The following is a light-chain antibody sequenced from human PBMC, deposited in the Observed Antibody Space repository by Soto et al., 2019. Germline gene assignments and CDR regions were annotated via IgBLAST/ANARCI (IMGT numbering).Light chain of an antibody. CDR3: NSYTSDSTYV. CDR1: SSDIGIYNF. CDR2: NVY. J-gene: IGLJ1*01. Sequence: QSVLTQPASVSGSPGQSITIFCTGTSSDIGIYNFVSWYQQHPGKAPKLMIYNVYSRPSGVSSRFSGSKSGNTASLTISWLQAEDEADYYCNSYTSDSTYVFGTGTKVIV. V-gene: IGLV2-14*03.